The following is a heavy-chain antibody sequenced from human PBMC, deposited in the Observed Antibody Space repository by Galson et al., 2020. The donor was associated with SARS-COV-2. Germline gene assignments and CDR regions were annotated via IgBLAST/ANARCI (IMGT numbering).Heavy chain of an antibody. J-gene: IGHJ6*02. CDR2: FYYSGST. CDR3: ARVYSSGWYFPYYYYGMDV. CDR1: GGSISSSSYY. D-gene: IGHD6-19*01. Sequence: SETLSLTCTVSGGSISSSSYYWGWIRQPPGKGLEWIGSFYYSGSTYYNPSLKSRVTISVDTSKNQFSLKLSSVTAADTAVYYCARVYSSGWYFPYYYYGMDVWGQGTTVTVSS. V-gene: IGHV4-39*07.